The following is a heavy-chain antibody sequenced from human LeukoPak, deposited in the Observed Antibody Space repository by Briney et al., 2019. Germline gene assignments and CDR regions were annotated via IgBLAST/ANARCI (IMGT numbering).Heavy chain of an antibody. CDR1: GGSISSYY. D-gene: IGHD4-17*01. Sequence: PSETLSLTCTDSGGSISSYYWSWIRQPPGKGLEWIGYIYYSGSTNYNPSLKSRVTISVDTSKNQFSLKLSSVTAADTAVYYCARLLTTGPRGIEFGYYYGMDVWGQGTTVTVSS. J-gene: IGHJ6*02. V-gene: IGHV4-59*08. CDR3: ARLLTTGPRGIEFGYYYGMDV. CDR2: IYYSGST.